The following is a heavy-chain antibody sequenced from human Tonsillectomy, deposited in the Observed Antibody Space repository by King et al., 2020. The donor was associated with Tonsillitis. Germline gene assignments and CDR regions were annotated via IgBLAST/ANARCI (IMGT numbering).Heavy chain of an antibody. CDR3: ASDNGDYLYYCYGMDV. CDR1: GDSVSSSSVA. D-gene: IGHD4-17*01. V-gene: IGHV6-1*01. CDR2: TYYRSKWYN. J-gene: IGHJ6*04. Sequence: VQLQQSGPGLLKPSQTLSLTCAISGDSVSSSSVAWNWIRQSPSRGLEWLGRTYYRSKWYNDYAVSVKSRITINPDTSKNQFSLQLNSVTPEDTAVYYCASDNGDYLYYCYGMDVWGKGTTVTVAS.